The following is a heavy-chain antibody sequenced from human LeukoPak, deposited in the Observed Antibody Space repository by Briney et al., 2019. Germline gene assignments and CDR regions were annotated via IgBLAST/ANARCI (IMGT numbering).Heavy chain of an antibody. Sequence: ASVKVSCKASGHTFTNFGITWVRQAPGQGLEWMGWIGADSGNTNYAQKFLGRVTLSIDTSTSTAYIELRTLGSDDTAVYFCAKNRGATWWDLVDYWGQGTLVTVSS. CDR3: AKNRGATWWDLVDY. CDR1: GHTFTNFG. D-gene: IGHD1-26*01. J-gene: IGHJ4*02. CDR2: IGADSGNT. V-gene: IGHV1-18*01.